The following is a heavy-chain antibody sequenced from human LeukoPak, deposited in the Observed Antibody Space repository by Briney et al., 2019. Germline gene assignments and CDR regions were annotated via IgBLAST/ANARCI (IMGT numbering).Heavy chain of an antibody. Sequence: PGGSLRLSCAASGFTFSSYAMSWVRQAPGKGLEWVSAISGSGGSTYYADSVKGRFTISRDNSKNTLYLQMNSLRAEDTAVYYCANVLLWFGELSSDAFDIWGQGTMVTVSS. CDR2: ISGSGGST. CDR3: ANVLLWFGELSSDAFDI. J-gene: IGHJ3*02. CDR1: GFTFSSYA. V-gene: IGHV3-23*01. D-gene: IGHD3-10*01.